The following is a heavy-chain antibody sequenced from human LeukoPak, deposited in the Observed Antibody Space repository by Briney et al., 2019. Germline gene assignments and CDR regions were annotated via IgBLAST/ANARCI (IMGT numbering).Heavy chain of an antibody. CDR3: AREGVLQGGYYRYYFDY. CDR2: ISSSSSYI. CDR1: GFTFSSYS. V-gene: IGHV3-21*01. J-gene: IGHJ4*02. Sequence: GGSLRLSCAASGFTFSSYSMNWVRQAPGKGLEWVSSISSSSSYIYYADSVKGRFTISRDNAKNSLYLQMNSLRAEDTAVYYCAREGVLQGGYYRYYFDYWGQGTLVTVSS. D-gene: IGHD3-3*01.